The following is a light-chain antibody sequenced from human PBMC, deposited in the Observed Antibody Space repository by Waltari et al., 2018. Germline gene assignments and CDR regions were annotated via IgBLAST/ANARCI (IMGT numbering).Light chain of an antibody. Sequence: DIQVTQSPSTLSASVGDRVTITCRASQSIVVWLAWYQQKPGKAPRLLIYKASYLESGVPSRFSGSGSGTAFTLTISSLQADDFATYYCLQYNSYPGTFGQGTKVEIK. CDR3: LQYNSYPGT. J-gene: IGKJ1*01. V-gene: IGKV1-5*03. CDR2: KAS. CDR1: QSIVVW.